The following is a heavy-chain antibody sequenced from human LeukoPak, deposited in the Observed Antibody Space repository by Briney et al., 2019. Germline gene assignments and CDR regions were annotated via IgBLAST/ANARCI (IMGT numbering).Heavy chain of an antibody. CDR1: GYSISSGYY. CDR3: ASLPAATYFDY. Sequence: PSETLSLTCTVYGYSISSGYYWGWIRQPPGKGLEWIGSIYHSGSTYYNPSLKSRVTISVDTSKNQFSLKLSSVTAADTAVYYCASLPAATYFDYWGQGTLVTVSS. J-gene: IGHJ4*02. CDR2: IYHSGST. V-gene: IGHV4-38-2*02. D-gene: IGHD2-2*01.